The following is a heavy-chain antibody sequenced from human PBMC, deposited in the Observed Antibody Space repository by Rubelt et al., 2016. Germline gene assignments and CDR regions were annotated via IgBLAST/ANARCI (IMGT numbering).Heavy chain of an antibody. V-gene: IGHV4-34*01. D-gene: IGHD6-19*01. CDR2: INHSGST. Sequence: QVQLQQWGAGLLKPSETLSLTCAVYGGSFSGYYWSWIRQPPGKGLEWIGEINHSGSTNYNPDLKGRVTISVDTAKNQFSLKVSSGTAADTAGYYCARGRGSGPGGWFDPWGQGTLVTVSS. CDR1: GGSFSGYY. CDR3: ARGRGSGPGGWFDP. J-gene: IGHJ5*02.